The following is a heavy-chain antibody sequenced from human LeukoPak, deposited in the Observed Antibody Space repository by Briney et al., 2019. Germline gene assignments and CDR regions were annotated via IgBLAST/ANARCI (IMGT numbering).Heavy chain of an antibody. CDR3: ARVNDYDFWSGYPLLNAFDI. D-gene: IGHD3-3*01. Sequence: SSETLSLNCTVSGGSISSGSYYWSWIRQPAGKGLEWIGRIYTSGSTNYNPSLKSRVTISVDTSKNQFSLKLSSVTAADTAVYYCARVNDYDFWSGYPLLNAFDIWGQGTMVTVSS. CDR2: IYTSGST. CDR1: GGSISSGSYY. J-gene: IGHJ3*02. V-gene: IGHV4-61*02.